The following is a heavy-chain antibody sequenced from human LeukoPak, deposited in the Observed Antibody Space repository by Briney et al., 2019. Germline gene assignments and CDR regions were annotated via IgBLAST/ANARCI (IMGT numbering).Heavy chain of an antibody. J-gene: IGHJ5*02. CDR1: GGSISSGSYY. CDR2: IYYSGST. D-gene: IGHD3-16*02. V-gene: IGHV4-61*01. CDR3: ARDENGYVWGSFRA. Sequence: SQTLSLTCTVSGGSISSGSYYWSWIRQPPGKRLEWIGYIYYSGSTNYNPSLKSRVTISVDTSKNQFSLKLSSVTAADTAVYYCARDENGYVWGSFRAWGQGTLVTVSS.